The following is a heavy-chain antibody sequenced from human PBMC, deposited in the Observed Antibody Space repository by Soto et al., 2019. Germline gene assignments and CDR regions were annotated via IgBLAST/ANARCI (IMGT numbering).Heavy chain of an antibody. V-gene: IGHV3-7*03. J-gene: IGHJ3*02. D-gene: IGHD3-16*02. CDR2: IKQDGSEK. CDR3: ARDHYDYVWGSYRLVGAFDI. Sequence: PGGSLRLSCAASGFTFSSYWMSWVRQAPGKGLEWVANIKQDGSEKYYVDSVKGRFTISRDNAKNSLYLQMNSLRAEDTAVYYCARDHYDYVWGSYRLVGAFDIWGQGTMVTVSS. CDR1: GFTFSSYW.